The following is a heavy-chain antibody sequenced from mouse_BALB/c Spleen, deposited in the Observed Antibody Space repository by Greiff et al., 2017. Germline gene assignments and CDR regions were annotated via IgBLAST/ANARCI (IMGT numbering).Heavy chain of an antibody. CDR3: ARSQDYDEAWFAY. J-gene: IGHJ3*01. CDR1: GFSLTSYG. V-gene: IGHV2-2*02. CDR2: IWSGGST. Sequence: VKLMESGPGLVQPSQSLSITCTVSGFSLTSYGVHWVRQSPGKGLEWLGVIWSGGSTDYNAAFISRLSISKDNSKSQVFFKMNSLQANDTAINYCARSQDYDEAWFAYWGQGTLVTVSA. D-gene: IGHD2-4*01.